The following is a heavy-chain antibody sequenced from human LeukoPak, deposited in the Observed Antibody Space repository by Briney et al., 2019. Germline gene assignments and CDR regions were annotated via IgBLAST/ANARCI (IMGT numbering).Heavy chain of an antibody. CDR1: GFTFSTYS. V-gene: IGHV3-21*01. CDR3: ARDFLSREHSGWYPLFDY. J-gene: IGHJ4*02. Sequence: GGSLRLSCAASGFTFSTYSMNWVRQAPGKGLEWVSSISSSSIYIFSADSAKGRFTISRDNAKNSPFLQMDSLRAEDTAVYYCARDFLSREHSGWYPLFDYWGQGTLVTVSS. CDR2: ISSSSIYI. D-gene: IGHD6-19*01.